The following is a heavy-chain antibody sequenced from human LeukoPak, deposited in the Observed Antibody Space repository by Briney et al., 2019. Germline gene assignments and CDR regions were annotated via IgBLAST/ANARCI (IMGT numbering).Heavy chain of an antibody. CDR2: ISSSSSYI. Sequence: GGSLRLSCAASGFTFSSYSMNWVRQAPGKGLEWVSSISSSSSYIYYADSVKGRFTISRDNAKNSLYLQMNSLRAEGTAVYYCARDALYCSSTSCYTSVGYWFDPWGQGTLVTVSS. CDR3: ARDALYCSSTSCYTSVGYWFDP. D-gene: IGHD2-2*02. J-gene: IGHJ5*02. V-gene: IGHV3-21*01. CDR1: GFTFSSYS.